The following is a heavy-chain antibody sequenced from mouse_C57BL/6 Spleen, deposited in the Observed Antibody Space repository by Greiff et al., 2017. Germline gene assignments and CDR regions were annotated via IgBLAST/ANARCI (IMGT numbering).Heavy chain of an antibody. CDR1: GYSFTSYY. J-gene: IGHJ3*01. V-gene: IGHV1-66*01. CDR3: ARDYDYDRTWFAY. Sequence: VQLQQSGPELVKPGASVKISCKASGYSFTSYYIHWVKQRPGQGLEWIGWIYPGSGNTKYNEKFKGKATLTADTSSSTAYMQLSSLTSEDSAVYYCARDYDYDRTWFAYWGQGTLVTVSA. CDR2: IYPGSGNT. D-gene: IGHD2-4*01.